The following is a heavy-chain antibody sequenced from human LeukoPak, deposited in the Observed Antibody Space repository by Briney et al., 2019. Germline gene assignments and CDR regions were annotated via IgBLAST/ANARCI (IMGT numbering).Heavy chain of an antibody. CDR1: GGSFDDYY. V-gene: IGHV4-34*01. D-gene: IGHD4-17*01. J-gene: IGHJ4*02. CDR2: INHSGYT. Sequence: SETLSLTCAVSGGSFDDYYWSWVRQTPGKGLEWLGEINHSGYTNDSPPLKSRVTLSIDTSRKQLSLNLRSVTVADAGIYYCTRMTTGHDFWGQGTLVTVSS. CDR3: TRMTTGHDF.